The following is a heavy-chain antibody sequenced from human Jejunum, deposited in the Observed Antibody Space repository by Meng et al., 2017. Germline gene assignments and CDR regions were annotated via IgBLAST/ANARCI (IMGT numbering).Heavy chain of an antibody. J-gene: IGHJ4*02. CDR3: ARDLGDSSTGFYYDL. D-gene: IGHD2-2*01. V-gene: IGHV3-33*01. CDR2: IWHDGSNK. Sequence: GESLKISCAASGFRFSGYGMHWVRQAPGKGLEWVAVIWHDGSNKYYGDSVKGRSTISRDDWKSTLYLQMNNLRAEDTAVYYCARDLGDSSTGFYYDLWGQGTLVTVSS. CDR1: GFRFSGYG.